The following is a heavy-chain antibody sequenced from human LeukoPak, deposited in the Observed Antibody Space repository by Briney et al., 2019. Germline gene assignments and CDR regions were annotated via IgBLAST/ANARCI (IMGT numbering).Heavy chain of an antibody. D-gene: IGHD5-24*01. CDR1: GGSINSGNYY. CDR3: ARDLGGDGYNLRNWFDP. V-gene: IGHV4-31*03. Sequence: KSSETLSLTCTVSGGSINSGNYYWSWNRQHPGKGLEWIGYISYSGSRYYNPPLKSRVTISIDLSKNQFSLKLSSVTAADTAVYYCARDLGGDGYNLRNWFDPWGQGTLVTVSS. J-gene: IGHJ5*02. CDR2: ISYSGSR.